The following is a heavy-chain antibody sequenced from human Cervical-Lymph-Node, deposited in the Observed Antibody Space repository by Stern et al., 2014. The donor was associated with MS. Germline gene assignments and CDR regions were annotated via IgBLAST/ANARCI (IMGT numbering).Heavy chain of an antibody. CDR3: ARDMLVRGVIPDY. D-gene: IGHD3-10*01. J-gene: IGHJ4*02. Sequence: VQLVESGPGLVKPSETLSLTCTVSGGSVSRGSYYWSWIRQTPGKGLGWIGYIYYSGSTNDNPSLKSRVAMSVDMSKNQFSLKLSSVTAADTAVYYCARDMLVRGVIPDYWGQGILVTVSS. V-gene: IGHV4-61*01. CDR2: IYYSGST. CDR1: GGSVSRGSYY.